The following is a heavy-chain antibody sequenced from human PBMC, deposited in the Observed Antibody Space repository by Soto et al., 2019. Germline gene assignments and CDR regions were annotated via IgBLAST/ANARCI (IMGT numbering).Heavy chain of an antibody. CDR3: ARDRATGPPYYDFWSGYYSQGWFDP. Sequence: SETLSLTCTVSGGSISSYYWSWIRQPPGKGLEWIGYIYYSGSTNYNPSLKSRVTISVDTSKNQFSLKLSSVTAADTAVYYCARDRATGPPYYDFWSGYYSQGWFDPWGQGTLVTVSS. J-gene: IGHJ5*02. V-gene: IGHV4-59*01. D-gene: IGHD3-3*01. CDR1: GGSISSYY. CDR2: IYYSGST.